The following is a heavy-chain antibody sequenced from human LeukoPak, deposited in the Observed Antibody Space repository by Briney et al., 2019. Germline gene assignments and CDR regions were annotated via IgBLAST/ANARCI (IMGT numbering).Heavy chain of an antibody. D-gene: IGHD1-26*01. CDR1: GFTFSSYW. CDR2: INSDGSST. J-gene: IGHJ5*02. Sequence: PGGSLRLSCAASGFTFSSYWMHWVRHAPGKGLVWVSRINSDGSSTSYADSVKGRFTISRDNAKNTLYLQMNSLRAEDTAVYYCASLFIPRGKWFDPWGRGTLVAVSS. CDR3: ASLFIPRGKWFDP. V-gene: IGHV3-74*01.